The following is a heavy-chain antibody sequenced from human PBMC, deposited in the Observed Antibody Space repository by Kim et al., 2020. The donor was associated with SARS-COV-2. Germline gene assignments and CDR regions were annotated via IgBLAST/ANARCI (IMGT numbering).Heavy chain of an antibody. J-gene: IGHJ5*02. Sequence: DSATPVKGRFTISREDSKNTLYLQMNSLKTEDTAVYYCTTGFRGSGFDPWGQGTLVTVSS. CDR3: TTGFRGSGFDP. V-gene: IGHV3-15*01. D-gene: IGHD2-15*01.